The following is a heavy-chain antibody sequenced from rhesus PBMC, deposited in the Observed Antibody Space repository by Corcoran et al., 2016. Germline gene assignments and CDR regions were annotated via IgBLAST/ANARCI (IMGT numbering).Heavy chain of an antibody. CDR1: EFTFSSYD. CDR3: ARGIRDYYGLDS. D-gene: IGHD2-2*01. J-gene: IGHJ6*01. Sequence: VEQLVESGGALVQPGASLRLSCAASEFTFSSYDMHWVRQAPGKGLEWVSAFSIVGGTYYPDSVKGRFSISRDNAKNSLYLQMNSLRAEDTAVYYCARGIRDYYGLDSWGQGVVVTVSS. V-gene: IGHV3-132*02. CDR2: FSIVGGT.